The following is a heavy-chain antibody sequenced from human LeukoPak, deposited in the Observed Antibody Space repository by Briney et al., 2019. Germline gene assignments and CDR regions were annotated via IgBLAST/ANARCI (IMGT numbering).Heavy chain of an antibody. CDR2: IKQDGSEK. Sequence: GGSLRLSCAASGFTFSSYWMSWVRQAPGKGLEWVANIKQDGSEKYYVDSVKGRFTISRENAKNSLYLQMNSLRAEDTAVYYCARASSHIVVVPAAMSAGLYYYYYMDVWGKGTTVTVSS. CDR1: GFTFSSYW. D-gene: IGHD2-2*01. V-gene: IGHV3-7*01. J-gene: IGHJ6*03. CDR3: ARASSHIVVVPAAMSAGLYYYYYMDV.